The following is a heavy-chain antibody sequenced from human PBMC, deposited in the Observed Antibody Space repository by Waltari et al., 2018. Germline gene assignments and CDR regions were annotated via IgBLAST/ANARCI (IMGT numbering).Heavy chain of an antibody. CDR3: AREALRRYYDFWSGYSPFDP. J-gene: IGHJ5*02. CDR2: IWYDGSNK. D-gene: IGHD3-3*01. V-gene: IGHV3-33*01. CDR1: GFTFSSYG. Sequence: QVQLVESGGGVVQPGRSLRLSCAASGFTFSSYGMHWVRQAPGKGLEWVAVIWYDGSNKYYADSVKGRFTISRDNSKNTLYRQMNSLRAEDTAVYYCAREALRRYYDFWSGYSPFDPWGQGTLVTVSS.